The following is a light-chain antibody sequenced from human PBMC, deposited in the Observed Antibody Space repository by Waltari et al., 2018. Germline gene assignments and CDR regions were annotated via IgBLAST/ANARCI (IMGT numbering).Light chain of an antibody. CDR3: QSSDNNTVF. J-gene: IGLJ2*01. CDR1: GGSIPSDY. V-gene: IGLV6-57*04. CDR2: ENF. Sequence: FLLTQPHSVSESPGKTITISCTRSGGSIPSDYVQWYQQRPGSAPTTVIFENFQRPSGVPHRFSGSIDSSSNSASLIISGLKTEDEADYYCQSSDNNTVFFGGGTRLTVL.